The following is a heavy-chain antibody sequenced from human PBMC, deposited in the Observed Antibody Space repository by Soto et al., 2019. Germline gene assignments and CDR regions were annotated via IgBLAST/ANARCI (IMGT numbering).Heavy chain of an antibody. CDR2: IYPGDSDT. J-gene: IGHJ4*02. CDR1: GYSFTSYW. V-gene: IGHV5-51*01. CDR3: ARTYYYDSSGYYYRPLDY. Sequence: GESLKISCKGSGYSFTSYWIGWVRQMPGKGLEWMGIIYPGDSDTRYSPSFQGQVTISADKSISTAYLQWSSLKASDTAMYYCARTYYYDSSGYYYRPLDYWGQGTLVTVSS. D-gene: IGHD3-22*01.